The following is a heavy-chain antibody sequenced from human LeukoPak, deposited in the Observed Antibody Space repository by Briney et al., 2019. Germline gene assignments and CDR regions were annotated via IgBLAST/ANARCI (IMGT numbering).Heavy chain of an antibody. V-gene: IGHV4-39*01. D-gene: IGHD4-17*01. CDR3: ANSPYGDYGDFRGAFDI. CDR2: IYYSGST. J-gene: IGHJ3*02. Sequence: SETLSLTCTVSGGSISSSSYYWGWVRQPPGKGLEWIGSIYYSGSTYHNPSLKSRVTISVDTSKNQFSLKLSSVTAADTAVYYCANSPYGDYGDFRGAFDIWGQGTMVTVSS. CDR1: GGSISSSSYY.